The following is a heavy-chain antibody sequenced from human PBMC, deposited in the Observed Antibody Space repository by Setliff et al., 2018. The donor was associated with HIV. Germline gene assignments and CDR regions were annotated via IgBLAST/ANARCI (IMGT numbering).Heavy chain of an antibody. CDR1: GDYISSGGYY. V-gene: IGHV4-31*03. Sequence: SETLSLTCTVSGDYISSGGYYWSWIRQHPGKGLEWIGYIYYSGSTYYKSSLKSRVTMSLDTPKNQFSLKINSVTAADTAVYYCAKQSFYDYVWGTVWYFDVWGRGTLVTVSS. CDR3: AKQSFYDYVWGTVWYFDV. CDR2: IYYSGST. D-gene: IGHD3-16*01. J-gene: IGHJ2*01.